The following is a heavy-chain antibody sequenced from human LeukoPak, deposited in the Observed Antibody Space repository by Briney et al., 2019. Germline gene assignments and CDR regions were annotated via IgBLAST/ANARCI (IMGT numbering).Heavy chain of an antibody. CDR2: INHSGST. Sequence: SGTLPMICTAYGGSFSGYYWSWIRQPPGKGLEWVGEINHSGSTNYNPSLKSRVTISVDTSRNQFSLKLSSVTAADTAVYYCARGPILTGARDWGQGTLVTVSS. J-gene: IGHJ4*02. V-gene: IGHV4-34*01. D-gene: IGHD1-20*01. CDR1: GGSFSGYY. CDR3: ARGPILTGARD.